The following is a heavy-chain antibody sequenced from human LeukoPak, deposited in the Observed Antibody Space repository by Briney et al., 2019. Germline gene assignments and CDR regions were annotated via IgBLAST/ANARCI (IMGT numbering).Heavy chain of an antibody. CDR3: ARDTGPAAVDY. J-gene: IGHJ4*02. Sequence: GSLRLSCAASGFTVSSNYMSWVRPAPGKGLERVSYISSSGSTIYYADSVKGRFTISRDNAKNSLYLQMNSLRAEDTAVYYCARDTGPAAVDYWGQGTLVTVSS. CDR1: GFTVSSNY. D-gene: IGHD4-17*01. V-gene: IGHV3-11*01. CDR2: ISSSGSTI.